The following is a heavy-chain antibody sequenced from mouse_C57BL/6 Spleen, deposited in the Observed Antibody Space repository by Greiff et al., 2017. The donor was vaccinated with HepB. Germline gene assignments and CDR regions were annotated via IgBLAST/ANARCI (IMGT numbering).Heavy chain of an antibody. CDR3: ARRRTGLDY. J-gene: IGHJ2*01. CDR1: GYTFTSYW. D-gene: IGHD4-1*01. Sequence: QVQLQQPGAELVRPGSSVKLSCKASGYTFTSYWMDWVKQRPGQGLEWIGNIYPSDSETHYNQKFKDKATLTVYKASSTAYMQLSSLTSEDSAVYYCARRRTGLDYWGQGTTLTVSS. V-gene: IGHV1-61*01. CDR2: IYPSDSET.